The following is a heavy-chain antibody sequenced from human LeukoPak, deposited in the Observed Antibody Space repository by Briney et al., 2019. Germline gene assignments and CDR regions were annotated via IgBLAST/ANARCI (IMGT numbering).Heavy chain of an antibody. D-gene: IGHD1-26*01. CDR2: IRSEAFGGTT. V-gene: IGHV3-49*04. CDR1: GFTFGDYA. CDR3: ANRVNQAGGSYPRELDY. Sequence: PGGSLRLSCTASGFTFGDYAMSWVRQAPGKGLEWVGFIRSEAFGGTTEYAASVKGRFTISRDDSKSIAYLQMNSLRAEDTAVYYCANRVNQAGGSYPRELDYWGQGTLVTVSS. J-gene: IGHJ4*02.